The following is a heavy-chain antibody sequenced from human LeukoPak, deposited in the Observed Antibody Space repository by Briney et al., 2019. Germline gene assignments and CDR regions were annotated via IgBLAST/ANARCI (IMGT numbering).Heavy chain of an antibody. V-gene: IGHV1-46*01. CDR2: INPSGGST. Sequence: ASVKVSCKASGYTFTSYYMHWVRQAPGQGLEWMGIINPSGGSTSYAQKFQGRVTMTRDTSTSTVYMELSSLRSEDTAVYYCARDREQLVSPNWFDPWSQGTLVTVSS. CDR1: GYTFTSYY. D-gene: IGHD6-6*01. J-gene: IGHJ5*02. CDR3: ARDREQLVSPNWFDP.